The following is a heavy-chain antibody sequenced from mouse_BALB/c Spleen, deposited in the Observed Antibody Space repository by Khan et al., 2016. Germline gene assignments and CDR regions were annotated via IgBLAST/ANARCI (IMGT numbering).Heavy chain of an antibody. CDR1: GYSITSDYA. Sequence: EVQLQESGPGLVKPSQSLSLTCTVTGYSITSDYAWHWIRQFPGNKLEWMGYISYSGYTSYNPSLKSRVSTSRDTSKNLFFLQLNSVTAEDTATYCCARYDYDWYFDVWGAGTTVTVSS. J-gene: IGHJ1*01. V-gene: IGHV3-2*02. CDR2: ISYSGYT. CDR3: ARYDYDWYFDV. D-gene: IGHD2-4*01.